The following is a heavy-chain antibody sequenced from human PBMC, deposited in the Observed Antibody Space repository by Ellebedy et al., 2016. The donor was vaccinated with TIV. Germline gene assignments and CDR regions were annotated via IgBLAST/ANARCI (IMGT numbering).Heavy chain of an antibody. V-gene: IGHV3-30-3*01. J-gene: IGHJ4*02. CDR2: ISYDGSNK. Sequence: GESLKISCAASRFTFSSYAMHWVRQAPGKGLEWVAVISYDGSNKYYADSVKGRFTISRDNSKNTLYLQMNSLRAEDTAVYYCAGRAYNWNDGSLFDYWGQGTLVTVSS. CDR3: AGRAYNWNDGSLFDY. CDR1: RFTFSSYA. D-gene: IGHD1-1*01.